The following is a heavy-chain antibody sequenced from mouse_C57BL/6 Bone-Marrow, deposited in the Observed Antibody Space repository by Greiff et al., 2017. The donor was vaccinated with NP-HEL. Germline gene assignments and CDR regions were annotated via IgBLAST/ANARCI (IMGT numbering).Heavy chain of an antibody. CDR2: IYPGGGYT. Sequence: VKLVESGAELVRPGTSVKMSCKASGYTFTNYWIGWAKQRPGHGLEWIGDIYPGGGYTNYNEKFKGKATLTADKSSSTAYMQFSSLTSEDSAIYYCARSDRFRYYFDYWGQGTTLTVSS. J-gene: IGHJ2*01. CDR1: GYTFTNYW. CDR3: ARSDRFRYYFDY. D-gene: IGHD2-14*01. V-gene: IGHV1-63*01.